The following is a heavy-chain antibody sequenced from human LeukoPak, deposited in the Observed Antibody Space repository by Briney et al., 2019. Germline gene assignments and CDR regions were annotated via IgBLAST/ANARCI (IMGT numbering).Heavy chain of an antibody. CDR1: RFTFSNYW. CDR2: IKKDGGET. J-gene: IGHJ4*02. CDR3: ASFIAVAGDY. Sequence: PGGSLRLSCVASRFTFSNYWMTWVRQAPGKGLERVANIKKDGGETYYMESVKGRFTISRDNARNSLYLQMNSLRAEDTAVYYCASFIAVAGDYWGQGTLVTVSS. V-gene: IGHV3-7*01. D-gene: IGHD6-19*01.